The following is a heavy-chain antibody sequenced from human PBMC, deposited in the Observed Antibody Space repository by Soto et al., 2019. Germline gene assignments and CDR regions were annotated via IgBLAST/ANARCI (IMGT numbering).Heavy chain of an antibody. Sequence: QVQLVQSGAEVKKPGASVKVSCKASGYTFTSYDINWVRQATGQGLEWMGWMNPNSGNTGYAQKFQCRVTMTRNTSLSTAYMELSSLRSEDTAVCYCAREVGRLTRSNWFDPWGQGTLVTVSS. CDR1: GYTFTSYD. CDR3: AREVGRLTRSNWFDP. J-gene: IGHJ5*02. CDR2: MNPNSGNT. D-gene: IGHD1-26*01. V-gene: IGHV1-8*01.